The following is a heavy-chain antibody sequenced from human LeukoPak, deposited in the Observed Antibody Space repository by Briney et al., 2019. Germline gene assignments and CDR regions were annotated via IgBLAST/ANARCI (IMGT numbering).Heavy chain of an antibody. CDR1: GFTFSSYA. J-gene: IGHJ4*02. D-gene: IGHD3-10*01. Sequence: PGGSLRLSCAASGFTFSSYAMHWVRQAPGKGLGWVSYISSTSRTKYYTESVRGRFTISRDNAKNSLDLQMNDLRADDTAMYYCARDPNYAGSGLYFDFWGQGALVTVSS. CDR3: ARDPNYAGSGLYFDF. V-gene: IGHV3-48*04. CDR2: ISSTSRTK.